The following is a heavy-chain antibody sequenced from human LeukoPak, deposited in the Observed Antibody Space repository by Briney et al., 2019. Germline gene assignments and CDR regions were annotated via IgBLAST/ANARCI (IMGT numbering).Heavy chain of an antibody. Sequence: ASVKVSCKASGYTFTSYGISWVRQAPGQGLEWMGWISAYNGNTNYAQKLQGRVTMTTDTSTSTAYMELRSLRSDDTAVYYCARDRWTYYYASSGLQRDYWGQGTLVTVSS. CDR2: ISAYNGNT. D-gene: IGHD3-22*01. J-gene: IGHJ4*02. CDR1: GYTFTSYG. CDR3: ARDRWTYYYASSGLQRDY. V-gene: IGHV1-18*01.